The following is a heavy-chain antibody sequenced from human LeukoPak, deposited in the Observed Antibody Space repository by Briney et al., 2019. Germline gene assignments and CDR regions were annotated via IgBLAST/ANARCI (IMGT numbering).Heavy chain of an antibody. D-gene: IGHD6-13*01. V-gene: IGHV1-18*01. CDR2: ISAYNGNT. J-gene: IGHJ4*02. CDR1: GYTFTSYG. CDR3: ARVDGIAAASIFDY. Sequence: ASVKVSCKASGYTFTSYGISWVRQAPGQGLEWMGWISAYNGNTNYAQKLQGRVTMTTDTSTSTAYMELRSLRSDDTAVYYSARVDGIAAASIFDYWGQGTLVTVSS.